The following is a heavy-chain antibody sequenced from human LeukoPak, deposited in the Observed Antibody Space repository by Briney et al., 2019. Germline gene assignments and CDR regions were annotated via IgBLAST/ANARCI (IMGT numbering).Heavy chain of an antibody. CDR3: AKGMRWELPLAY. CDR1: GFSFSSFA. CDR2: ISGSGGDST. J-gene: IGHJ4*01. D-gene: IGHD2-15*01. Sequence: GGSLRLSCAASGFSFSSFAMSWVRQAPGKGLEWVSAISGSGGDSTYYADSVKGRFTISRDNSKNTLYLQMNSLRAEETAVYYCAKGMRWELPLAYWGHGTLVTVSS. V-gene: IGHV3-23*01.